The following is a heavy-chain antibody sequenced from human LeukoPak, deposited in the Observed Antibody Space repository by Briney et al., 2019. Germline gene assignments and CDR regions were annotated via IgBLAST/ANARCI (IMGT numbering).Heavy chain of an antibody. CDR1: GGTFSSYA. CDR2: ISAYNGNT. D-gene: IGHD4-11*01. CDR3: ARGRATVLWYMDV. V-gene: IGHV1-18*01. J-gene: IGHJ6*03. Sequence: GASVKVSCKASGGTFSSYAISWVRQAPGQGLEWMGWISAYNGNTNYAQKLQGRVTMTTDTSTSTAYMELRSLRSDDTAVYYCARGRATVLWYMDVWGKGTTVTVSS.